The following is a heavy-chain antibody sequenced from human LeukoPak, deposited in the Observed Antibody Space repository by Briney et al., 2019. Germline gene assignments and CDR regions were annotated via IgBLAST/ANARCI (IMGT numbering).Heavy chain of an antibody. Sequence: GESLKIFFKASGYDFTAYWIAWVRQVPGKGLEWMGIIYPGDSETRYGPTFQGQVTISAHTSIATAYLQWRSVRASDSAIYYCARSATVDDFDYWGQGSLVTVSS. V-gene: IGHV5-51*01. CDR3: ARSATVDDFDY. J-gene: IGHJ4*02. CDR2: IYPGDSET. CDR1: GYDFTAYW. D-gene: IGHD4-23*01.